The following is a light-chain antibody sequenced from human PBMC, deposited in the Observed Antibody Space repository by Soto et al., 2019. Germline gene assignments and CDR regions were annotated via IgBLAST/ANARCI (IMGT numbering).Light chain of an antibody. CDR2: EVS. CDR3: SSYTSSSTLV. CDR1: SXDVGYYNR. V-gene: IGLV2-18*02. J-gene: IGLJ1*01. Sequence: QSVLTQPPSVSGSPGQSVTISCTGTSXDVGYYNRVSWYQQPPGTAPKLLIYEVSNRPSGVPDRFSGSKSGNTASLTISGLQAEDEADYYCSSYTSSSTLVFGTGTKVTVL.